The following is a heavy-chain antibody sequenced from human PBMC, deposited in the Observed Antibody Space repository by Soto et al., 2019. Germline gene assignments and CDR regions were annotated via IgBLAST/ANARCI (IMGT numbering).Heavy chain of an antibody. CDR1: CFAFEDHG. CDR2: SNCSGSST. CDR3: ARDGGVAVAVAASDI. D-gene: IGHD6-19*01. V-gene: IGHV3-20*04. Sequence: VQLVESGGGVVRPGGSLRLSGAASCFAFEDHGITWVRQVAGEGLEWAAESNCSGSSTSYADCVEGRLTISRDNAKNSLYLQLNRKRDEDTALYFWARDGGVAVAVAASDIWGQGTMVTLSS. J-gene: IGHJ3*02.